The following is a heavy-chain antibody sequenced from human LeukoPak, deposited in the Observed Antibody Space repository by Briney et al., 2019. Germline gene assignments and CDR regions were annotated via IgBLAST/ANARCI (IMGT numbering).Heavy chain of an antibody. Sequence: GGSLRLSCAASGFTFSSYTMNWVRQPPGKGLEWVAYISITSDYIYYPDSMKGRFTISRDNAKNSLYLQMNSLRAEDTAVYYCARARSSGSHRVVNAFDVWGQGTMVTVSS. CDR2: ISITSDYI. CDR3: ARARSSGSHRVVNAFDV. D-gene: IGHD1-26*01. J-gene: IGHJ3*01. V-gene: IGHV3-21*01. CDR1: GFTFSSYT.